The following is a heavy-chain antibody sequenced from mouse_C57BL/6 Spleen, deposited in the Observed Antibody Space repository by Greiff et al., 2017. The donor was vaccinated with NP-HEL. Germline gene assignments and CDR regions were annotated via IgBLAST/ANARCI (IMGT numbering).Heavy chain of an antibody. D-gene: IGHD3-2*02. V-gene: IGHV1-69*01. CDR2: IDPSDSYT. Sequence: VQLQQPGAELVMPGASVKLSCKASGYTFTSYWMHWVKQRPGQGLEWIGEIDPSDSYTNYNQKFKGKSTLTVDKSSSTAYMQLSSLTSEDSAVYYCARSGTAQATTWFAYWGQGTLVTVSA. J-gene: IGHJ3*01. CDR1: GYTFTSYW. CDR3: ARSGTAQATTWFAY.